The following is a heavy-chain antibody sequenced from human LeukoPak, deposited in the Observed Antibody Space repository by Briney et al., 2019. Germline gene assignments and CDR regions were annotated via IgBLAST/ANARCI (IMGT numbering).Heavy chain of an antibody. CDR3: ARYYYDSSGYLYYYGMDV. J-gene: IGHJ6*02. CDR2: INHSGST. V-gene: IGHV4-34*01. D-gene: IGHD3-22*01. Sequence: SETLSFTCAVYGGSFSGYYWSWIRQPPGKGLEWIGEINHSGSTNYNPSLKSRVTISVDTSKNQFSLKLSSVAAADTAVYYCARYYYDSSGYLYYYGMDVWGQGTTVTVSS. CDR1: GGSFSGYY.